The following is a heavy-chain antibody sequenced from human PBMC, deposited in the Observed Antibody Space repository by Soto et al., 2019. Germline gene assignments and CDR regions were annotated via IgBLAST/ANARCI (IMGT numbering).Heavy chain of an antibody. D-gene: IGHD2-21*01. V-gene: IGHV3-30*18. J-gene: IGHJ4*02. CDR1: RFTFSSYG. CDR2: ISYDGTNK. CDR3: AKAGINQDCGS. Sequence: PGGSLRLSCAASRFTFSSYGIHWVRQAPGKGLEWVALISYDGTNKYYADSVKGRFTISRDNSKNTLYLQMNSLRAEDTAVYYCAKAGINQDCGSWGQGSMVTVCS.